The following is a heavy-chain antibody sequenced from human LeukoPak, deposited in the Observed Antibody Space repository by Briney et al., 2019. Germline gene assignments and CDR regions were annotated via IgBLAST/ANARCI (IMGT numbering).Heavy chain of an antibody. J-gene: IGHJ4*02. CDR3: AKALDY. CDR2: ISYDGSNK. Sequence: GGSLRLSCAASGFTFSSYGMHWVRQAPGKGLVWVAVISYDGSNKYYADSVKGRFTISRDNSKNTLYLQMNSLRAEDTAVYYCAKALDYWGQGTLVTVSS. CDR1: GFTFSSYG. V-gene: IGHV3-30*18.